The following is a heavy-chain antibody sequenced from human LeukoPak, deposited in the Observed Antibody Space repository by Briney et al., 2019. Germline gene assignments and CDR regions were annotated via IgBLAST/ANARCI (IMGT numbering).Heavy chain of an antibody. V-gene: IGHV4-30-2*01. CDR2: IFHTGST. CDR3: VRDGDYYDSGGYGNI. J-gene: IGHJ4*02. D-gene: IGHD3-22*01. Sequence: SQTLSLTCSVSGGSIGSGIYSWSLIRQPPGKGLEWIGYIFHTGSTSYNPSLKSRVTISVDTSKNQFSLKLSSVTAADTAMYYCVRDGDYYDSGGYGNIWGQGTLVTVSS. CDR1: GGSIGSGIYS.